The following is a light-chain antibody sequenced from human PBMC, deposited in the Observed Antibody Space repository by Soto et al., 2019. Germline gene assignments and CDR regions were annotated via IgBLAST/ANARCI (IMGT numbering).Light chain of an antibody. CDR2: GAS. J-gene: IGKJ3*01. CDR3: HQYNSWPRGT. V-gene: IGKV3-20*01. CDR1: QSVSSNY. Sequence: EIVLTQSPGTLSLSPGERATLSCRASQSVSSNYLAWYQQRPGQAPRLLIYGASSRAIGIPDRFAGSGSGTDFTLTISSLEPEDFAVYYCHQYNSWPRGTFGPGTKVEIK.